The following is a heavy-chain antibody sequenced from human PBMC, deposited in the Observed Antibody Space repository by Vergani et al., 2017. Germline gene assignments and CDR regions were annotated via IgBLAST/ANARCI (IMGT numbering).Heavy chain of an antibody. CDR3: ARDCGVVPAAMAY. J-gene: IGHJ4*02. Sequence: QVQLVQSGAEVKKPGASVKVSCKASGYTFTRYYMHWVRQAPGQGLEWMGWMNPNSGGTNYAQKFQGRVTMTRDTSISTAYMVLSRLRSDDTAVYYCARDCGVVPAAMAYWGQGTLVTVSA. CDR1: GYTFTRYY. V-gene: IGHV1-2*02. D-gene: IGHD2-2*01. CDR2: MNPNSGGT.